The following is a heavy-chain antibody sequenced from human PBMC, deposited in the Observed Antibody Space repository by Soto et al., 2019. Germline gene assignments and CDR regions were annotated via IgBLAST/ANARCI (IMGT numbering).Heavy chain of an antibody. D-gene: IGHD1-1*01. V-gene: IGHV4-39*01. J-gene: IGHJ4*02. CDR1: GGSISSVSYY. CDR2: VRYSGAT. Sequence: QLQLQESGPGLVQPSETLSLTCIVAGGSISSVSYYWGWIRQSQGTGLEWIGSVRYSGATHYNPSLKSRVTVSVDASKNQFSLDLGFVTAADTAVYFCARNNYRGNEILAFDSWGQGTLVTVSS. CDR3: ARNNYRGNEILAFDS.